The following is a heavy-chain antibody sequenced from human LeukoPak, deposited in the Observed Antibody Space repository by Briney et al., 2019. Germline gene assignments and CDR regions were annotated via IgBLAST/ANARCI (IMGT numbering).Heavy chain of an antibody. D-gene: IGHD4-17*01. CDR1: EFTFNGFW. V-gene: IGHV3-7*01. Sequence: GGSLRLSCAASEFTFNGFWMSWVRQAPGKGLEWVAHIKQDGSDIFYLGSVRGRFTISRDNAMNSLYLQMNSLRAEDTAVYYCTRDALYGDPSYYYMDVWGKGNTVTVSS. J-gene: IGHJ6*03. CDR2: IKQDGSDI. CDR3: TRDALYGDPSYYYMDV.